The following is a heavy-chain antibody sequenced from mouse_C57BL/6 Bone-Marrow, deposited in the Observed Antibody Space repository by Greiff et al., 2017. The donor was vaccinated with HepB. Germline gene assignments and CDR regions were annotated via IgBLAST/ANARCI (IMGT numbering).Heavy chain of an antibody. D-gene: IGHD2-3*01. CDR2: ISYDGSN. CDR3: ARDGYYKDFDY. V-gene: IGHV3-6*01. Sequence: EVKVEESGPGLVKPSQSLSLTCSVTGYSITSGYYWNWIRQFPGNKLEWMGYISYDGSNNYNPSLKNRISITRDTSKNQFFLKLNSVTTEDTATYYCARDGYYKDFDYWGQGTTLTVSS. J-gene: IGHJ2*01. CDR1: GYSITSGYY.